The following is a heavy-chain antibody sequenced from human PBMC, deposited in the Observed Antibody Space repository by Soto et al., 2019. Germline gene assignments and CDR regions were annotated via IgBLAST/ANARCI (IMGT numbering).Heavy chain of an antibody. Sequence: QAQLVQSGAEVKEPGASVKVSCKASGYSFTTSGITWVRQAPGQGLEWMGWISTYNGNTNYAQKLQDRVTLTTDTSTSTDYMELRSLRSDDKAVYYCARRLYGDYDYWGQGTLVTVSS. CDR2: ISTYNGNT. V-gene: IGHV1-18*01. CDR3: ARRLYGDYDY. CDR1: GYSFTTSG. J-gene: IGHJ4*02. D-gene: IGHD4-17*01.